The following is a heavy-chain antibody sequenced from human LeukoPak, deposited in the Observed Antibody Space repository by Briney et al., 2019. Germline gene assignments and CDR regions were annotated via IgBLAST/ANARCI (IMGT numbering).Heavy chain of an antibody. J-gene: IGHJ4*02. D-gene: IGHD3-9*01. CDR3: ARDRDWAFDY. Sequence: PGGSLRLSCAASGFTFDIYSMNWVRQAPGRGLEWVPYISGSGNPISYTDSVKGRFTISRDNAKNSLFLQMNSLRVEDTAVYYCARDRDWAFDYWGQGTLVTVSS. V-gene: IGHV3-48*01. CDR1: GFTFDIYS. CDR2: ISGSGNPI.